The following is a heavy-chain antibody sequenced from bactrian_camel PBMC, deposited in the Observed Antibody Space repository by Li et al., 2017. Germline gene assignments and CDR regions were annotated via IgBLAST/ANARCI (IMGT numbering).Heavy chain of an antibody. D-gene: IGHD1*01. V-gene: IGHV3S61*01. Sequence: VQLVESGGGLVQPGGSLRLSCATSGFSFGYWCMGWFRQFPGAEREGVAMIDSDGSTKYIDSDKGRFAISKDNRKSVLFLQMNSLEPEDTAMYYCAASRLCIEFLPSEIPLMENRGQGTQVTVS. CDR3: AASRLCIEFLPSEIPLMEN. J-gene: IGHJ4*01. CDR2: MIDSDGST. CDR1: GFSFGYWC.